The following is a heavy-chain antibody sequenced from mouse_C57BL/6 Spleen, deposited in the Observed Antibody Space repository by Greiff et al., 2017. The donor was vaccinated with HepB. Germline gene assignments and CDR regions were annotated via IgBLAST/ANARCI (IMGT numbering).Heavy chain of an antibody. J-gene: IGHJ3*01. CDR2: INPNNGGT. CDR1: GYTFTDYN. CDR3: ARLGDYVPFAY. Sequence: VQLKQSGPELVKPGASVKIPCKASGYTFTDYNMDWVKQSHGKSLEWIGDINPNNGGTIYNQKFKGKATLTVDKSSSTAYMELRSLTSEDTAVYYCARLGDYVPFAYWGQGTLVTVSA. V-gene: IGHV1-18*01. D-gene: IGHD2-4*01.